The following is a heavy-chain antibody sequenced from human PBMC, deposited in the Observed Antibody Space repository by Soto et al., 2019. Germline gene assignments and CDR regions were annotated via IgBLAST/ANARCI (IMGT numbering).Heavy chain of an antibody. Sequence: QVQLVESGGGVVQPGRSLRLSCAASGFTFSSYGMHWVRQAPGKGLEWVAVISYDGSNKYYADSVKGRFTISRDNSKNTLYLQMNSLRAEDTAVYYCAKLRGVYGGSWQHWGQGTLVTVSS. V-gene: IGHV3-30*18. J-gene: IGHJ1*01. CDR2: ISYDGSNK. D-gene: IGHD2-15*01. CDR3: AKLRGVYGGSWQH. CDR1: GFTFSSYG.